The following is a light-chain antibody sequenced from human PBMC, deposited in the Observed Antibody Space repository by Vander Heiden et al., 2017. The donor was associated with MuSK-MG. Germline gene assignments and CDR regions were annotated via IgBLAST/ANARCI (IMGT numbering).Light chain of an antibody. CDR2: DVS. J-gene: IGLJ1*01. CDR1: RGDVGGYNY. CDR3: SSYTSSSTPYV. V-gene: IGLV2-14*01. Sequence: QSALTQPASVSGSPGQSITISCTGTRGDVGGYNYVSWYQQHPGKAPQLMIFDVSNRPSGVSNRFSGSKSGNTASLTISGLQAEDDADYCCSSYTSSSTPYVFGTGTKVTVL.